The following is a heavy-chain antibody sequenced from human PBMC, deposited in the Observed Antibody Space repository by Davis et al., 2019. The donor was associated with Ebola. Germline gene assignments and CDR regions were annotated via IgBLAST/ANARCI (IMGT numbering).Heavy chain of an antibody. J-gene: IGHJ4*02. D-gene: IGHD2-2*01. CDR3: ARDAVPAAQDY. CDR2: IRQDGGET. CDR1: GFAFSIHW. Sequence: GESLKISCAAASGFAFSIHWMTWVRQAPGKGLEWVANIRQDGGETDYADSVKGRFAISRDNAKNSLYLQMNSLRAEDTAIYYCARDAVPAAQDYWGQGTLVTVSS. V-gene: IGHV3-7*03.